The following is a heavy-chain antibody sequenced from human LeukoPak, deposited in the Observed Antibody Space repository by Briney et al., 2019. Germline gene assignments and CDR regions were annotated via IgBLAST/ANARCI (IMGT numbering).Heavy chain of an antibody. CDR1: GFTFSSYW. J-gene: IGHJ3*02. Sequence: GGSLRLSCAASGFTFSSYWMSWVRQAPGKGLEWVANIKQDGSEKYYVDSVKGRFTISRDNAKNSLYLQMNNLRAEDTAVYYCARARTRYSGSYGGAFDIWGQGTMVTVSS. V-gene: IGHV3-7*01. CDR2: IKQDGSEK. CDR3: ARARTRYSGSYGGAFDI. D-gene: IGHD1-26*01.